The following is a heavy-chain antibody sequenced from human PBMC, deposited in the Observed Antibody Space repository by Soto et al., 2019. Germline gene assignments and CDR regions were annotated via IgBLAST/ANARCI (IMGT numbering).Heavy chain of an antibody. D-gene: IGHD3-22*01. J-gene: IGHJ4*02. CDR3: ARNYYDSSGYDY. V-gene: IGHV2-5*01. CDR2: IYWNDDK. Sequence: QITLKESGPTLVKPTQTLTLTCTFSGFSLSTSAMGVGWIRQPPGKALEWLALIYWNDDKRYSPSLKSRLTITKDTSKNQVVLTMTNMDPVDTATYYCARNYYDSSGYDYWGQGTLFTVSS. CDR1: GFSLSTSAMG.